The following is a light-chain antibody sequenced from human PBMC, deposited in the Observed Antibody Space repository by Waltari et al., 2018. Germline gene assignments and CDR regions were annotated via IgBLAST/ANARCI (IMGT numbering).Light chain of an antibody. V-gene: IGLV3-1*01. CDR1: NLGHKY. J-gene: IGLJ2*01. CDR2: QNN. Sequence: SYEVTQPPSVSVSPGQTASLFCSGENLGHKYTSWYQQKTGQSPLLVMHQNNVRPSGIPERFSDSSSGNTATLTISGTQAMDEAVYFCQTWDLITVTFGGGTKLTVL. CDR3: QTWDLITVT.